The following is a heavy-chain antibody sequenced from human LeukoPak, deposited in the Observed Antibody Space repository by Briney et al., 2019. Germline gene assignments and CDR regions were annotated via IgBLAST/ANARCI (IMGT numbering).Heavy chain of an antibody. D-gene: IGHD3-16*02. J-gene: IGHJ4*02. Sequence: PSETLSLTCSVSGYSISSDYYWGCIRPPPGKGLEWIGFIYYSGCTYYNPSLKSRVTISVDTSKNQFSLKLSSVTAADTAMYYCARYDVWGTYRAFDYWGQGTLVTVSS. CDR3: ARYDVWGTYRAFDY. CDR2: IYYSGCT. CDR1: GYSISSDYY. V-gene: IGHV4-38-2*02.